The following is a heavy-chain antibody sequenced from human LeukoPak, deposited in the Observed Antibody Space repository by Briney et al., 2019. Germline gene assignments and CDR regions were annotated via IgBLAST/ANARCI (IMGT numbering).Heavy chain of an antibody. CDR1: GFTFSSYA. CDR3: ARNHEKN. Sequence: PGRSLRLSCAASGFTFSSYAMHWVRQAPGKGLEWVSSISSSSSYIYYAGSVKGRFTISRDNAKNSLYLQMNSLRAEDTAVYYCARNHEKNWGQGTLVTVSS. D-gene: IGHD1-14*01. V-gene: IGHV3-21*01. CDR2: ISSSSSYI. J-gene: IGHJ4*02.